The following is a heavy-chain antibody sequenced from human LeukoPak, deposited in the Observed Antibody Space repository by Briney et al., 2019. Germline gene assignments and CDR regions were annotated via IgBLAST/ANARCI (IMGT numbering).Heavy chain of an antibody. CDR2: ISGGGGTT. Sequence: PGGSLRLSCAASGFTFSNYAMSWVRQAPGKGLEWVSTISGGGGTTSYADSVKGRFTITRDDSKNTLYLQMNSLRAEDTAVYYCARDQSTSIYYFDYWGQGTLVTVSS. CDR3: ARDQSTSIYYFDY. J-gene: IGHJ4*02. V-gene: IGHV3-23*01. CDR1: GFTFSNYA. D-gene: IGHD2-21*01.